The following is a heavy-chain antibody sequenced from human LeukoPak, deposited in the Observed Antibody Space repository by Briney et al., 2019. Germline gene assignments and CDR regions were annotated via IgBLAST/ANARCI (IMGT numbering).Heavy chain of an antibody. CDR1: GGTFSSYA. V-gene: IGHV1-69*01. CDR3: ARYCSSTSCYGADYMDV. Sequence: SVKVSCKASGGTFSSYAISWVRQGPGQGLEWMGGIIPIFGTANYAQKFQGRVTITADESTSTAYRELSSLRSENTAVYYCARYCSSTSCYGADYMDVWGKGTTVTVSS. J-gene: IGHJ6*03. CDR2: IIPIFGTA. D-gene: IGHD2-2*01.